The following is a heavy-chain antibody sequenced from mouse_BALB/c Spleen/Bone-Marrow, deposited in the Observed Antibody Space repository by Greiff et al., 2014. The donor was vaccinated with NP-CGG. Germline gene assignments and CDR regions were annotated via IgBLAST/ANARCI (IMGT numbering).Heavy chain of an antibody. D-gene: IGHD2-10*02. V-gene: IGHV5-4*02. CDR2: VSDGGNYT. J-gene: IGHJ4*01. Sequence: DVHLVESGGGLVKPGGSLKLSCAASGFTFSDYYMCWIRQTPEKRLEWVATVSDGGNYTYYPDSVKGRFTISRDNAKNNLYLQMSSLKSEDTAMYYCVRSGGRYGAMDYWGQGTSVTVSS. CDR3: VRSGGRYGAMDY. CDR1: GFTFSDYY.